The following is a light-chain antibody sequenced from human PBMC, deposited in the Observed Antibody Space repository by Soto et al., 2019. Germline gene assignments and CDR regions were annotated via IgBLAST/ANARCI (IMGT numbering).Light chain of an antibody. CDR3: QQYSSYPYT. V-gene: IGKV1-5*03. CDR1: QSITSW. Sequence: DIQMTQSPSTLSASVGDRVTITCRASQSITSWLAWYQQKPGKAPKLLIYKASSLESGVPSSFSGSGSGIEFTLTISCLQPDDFATYYCQQYSSYPYTFGQGTKLEIK. J-gene: IGKJ2*01. CDR2: KAS.